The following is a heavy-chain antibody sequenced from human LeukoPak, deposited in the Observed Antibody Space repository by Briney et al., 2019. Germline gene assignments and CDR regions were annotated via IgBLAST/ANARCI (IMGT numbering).Heavy chain of an antibody. V-gene: IGHV3-21*01. CDR2: ISSSSNYI. Sequence: GGSLRLSCAASGFTFSSYSMNWVRQAPGKGLEWVSFISSSSNYIYYADSVKGRFIISRDNAKNSLYLQINSLRAEDTAVYYCARDKAGPDYWGQGTLVTVSS. CDR3: ARDKAGPDY. D-gene: IGHD6-19*01. CDR1: GFTFSSYS. J-gene: IGHJ4*02.